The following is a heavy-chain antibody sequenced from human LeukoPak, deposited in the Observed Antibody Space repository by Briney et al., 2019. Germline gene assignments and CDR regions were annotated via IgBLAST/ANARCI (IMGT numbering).Heavy chain of an antibody. CDR1: GLTFINFG. V-gene: IGHV3-23*01. D-gene: IGHD3-3*01. J-gene: IGHJ4*02. CDR3: AKDPFGVLITYFDY. Sequence: GGSLRLSCAASGLTFINFGMTWVRQAPGKGLEWVSAISGSAVITFYADSVKGRFTISRDNSKNTLYLQMNSLRAEDTAVYYCAKDPFGVLITYFDYWGQGTLVTVSS. CDR2: ISGSAVIT.